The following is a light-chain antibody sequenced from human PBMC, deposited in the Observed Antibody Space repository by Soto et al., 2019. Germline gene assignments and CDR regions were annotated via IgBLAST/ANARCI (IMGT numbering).Light chain of an antibody. CDR2: EGS. CDR3: CSYAGSATWV. V-gene: IGLV2-23*01. J-gene: IGLJ3*02. Sequence: QSALTQPASVSGSPGQSITISCTGTSSDVGSYNIVSWYQQHPGKAPKLKIYEGSQRPSGLSNRFSGSKSGNTASLTISGLQAEDEADYYCCSYAGSATWVFVGGTKLTVL. CDR1: SSDVGSYNI.